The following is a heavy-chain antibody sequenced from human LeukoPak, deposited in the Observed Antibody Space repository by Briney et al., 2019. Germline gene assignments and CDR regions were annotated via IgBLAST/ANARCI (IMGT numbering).Heavy chain of an antibody. CDR3: GRLNLPAVSGAFDY. CDR2: IHSSGTT. J-gene: IGHJ4*02. V-gene: IGHV4-4*07. Sequence: KPSETLSLTCTVSGGSISTYYWSWIRQPAGKGLEWIGRIHSSGTTHYNPSLGSRVTLSIDTSKNQFSLKLSSVTAADTAVYYCGRLNLPAVSGAFDYWGQGTLVTVSS. CDR1: GGSISTYY. D-gene: IGHD2-2*01.